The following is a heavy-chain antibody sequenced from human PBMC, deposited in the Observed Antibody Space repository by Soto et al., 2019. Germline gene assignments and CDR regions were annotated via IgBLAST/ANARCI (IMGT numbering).Heavy chain of an antibody. CDR2: IYNDGST. CDR3: ARDSYTRY. D-gene: IGHD4-4*01. Sequence: GGSLRLSCAASGFIVSSSYMSWVRQAPGKGLEWVSFIYNDGSTYYADSVKGRFTISRDDSKNTLYLQILSLRAEDTAVYYCARDSYTRYWGQGTLVTVSS. CDR1: GFIVSSSY. J-gene: IGHJ4*02. V-gene: IGHV3-66*01.